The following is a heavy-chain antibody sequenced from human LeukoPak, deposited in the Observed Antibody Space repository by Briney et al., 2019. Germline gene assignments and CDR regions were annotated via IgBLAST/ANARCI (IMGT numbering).Heavy chain of an antibody. V-gene: IGHV3-48*04. CDR1: GFPFSDYS. D-gene: IGHD1-1*01. Sequence: GSLRLSCTASGFPFSDYSMNWVRQAPGKGLEWISYIGISSGNTKYADPVRGRFTISADNAKNSLYLQMNSLRVEDTAVYYCARDHNYAFDNWGQGTLVSVSS. J-gene: IGHJ4*02. CDR2: IGISSGNT. CDR3: ARDHNYAFDN.